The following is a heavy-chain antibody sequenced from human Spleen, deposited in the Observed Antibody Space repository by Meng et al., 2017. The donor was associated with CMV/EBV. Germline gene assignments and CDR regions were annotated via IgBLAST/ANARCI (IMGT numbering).Heavy chain of an antibody. J-gene: IGHJ4*02. CDR1: GGSFSGYY. CDR3: ARGDSSGWLFGY. CDR2: INHSGST. D-gene: IGHD6-19*01. Sequence: LTCAVYGGSFSGYYWSWIRQPPGKGLEWIGEINHSGSTNYNPSLKSRVTISVDTSKNQFSLKLSSVTAADTAVYYCARGDSSGWLFGYWGQGTLVTVSS. V-gene: IGHV4-34*01.